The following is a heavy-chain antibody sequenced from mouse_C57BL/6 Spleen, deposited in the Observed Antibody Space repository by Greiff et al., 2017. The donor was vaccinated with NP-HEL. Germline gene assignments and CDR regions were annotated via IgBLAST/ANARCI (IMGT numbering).Heavy chain of an antibody. D-gene: IGHD1-1*01. CDR1: GYTFTSYW. CDR3: ARKYYGFDY. V-gene: IGHV1-50*01. CDR2: IDPSASYT. J-gene: IGHJ2*01. Sequence: QVQLKQPGAELVKPGASVKLSCKASGYTFTSYWMQWVKQRPGQGLEWIGEIDPSASYTNYNQKFKGKATLTVDTSSSTAYMQLSSLTSEDSAVYYCARKYYGFDYWGQGTTLTVSS.